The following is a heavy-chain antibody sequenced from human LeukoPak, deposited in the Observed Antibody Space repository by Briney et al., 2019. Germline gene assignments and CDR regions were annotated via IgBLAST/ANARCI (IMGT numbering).Heavy chain of an antibody. V-gene: IGHV3-23*01. CDR2: IFGDASGS. D-gene: IGHD1-26*01. J-gene: IGHJ4*02. CDR1: GFTFGIYT. CDR3: AKDRGPGSRWHFDY. Sequence: GGSLRLSCAASGFTFGIYTMNWVRQAPGKAMEWVSGIFGDASGSYYADSVEGRFTISRDNSKNTLYLQMNSLRAEYPAVYYYAKDRGPGSRWHFDYWGQGTLVTVSS.